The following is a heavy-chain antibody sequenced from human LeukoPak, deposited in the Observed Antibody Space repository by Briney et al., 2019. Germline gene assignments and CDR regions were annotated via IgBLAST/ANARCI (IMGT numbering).Heavy chain of an antibody. CDR1: GDSFSSHY. D-gene: IGHD4-17*01. CDR2: ISYIGST. CDR3: ARDLVTVTKGFDI. V-gene: IGHV4-59*11. J-gene: IGHJ3*02. Sequence: SETLSLTCTVSGDSFSSHYWTWIRQPPGKGLECIGYISYIGSTNYSPSLKSRVTISIATSKTTFSLKLTSVTAAHTAVYHCARDLVTVTKGFDIWGQGTMVSVSS.